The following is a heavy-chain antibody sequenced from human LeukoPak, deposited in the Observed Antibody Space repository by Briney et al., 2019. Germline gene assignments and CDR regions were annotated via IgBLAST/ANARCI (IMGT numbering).Heavy chain of an antibody. Sequence: GGSLRLSSAASGFTFSNYAMCWVRQAPGKGLEWVSAITGSGSSTYYADSVKGRFTISRDNSKNTLYLQINSLRAEDTAVYYCARREPTVTTPYQDYFDYWGQGTLVTVSS. CDR3: ARREPTVTTPYQDYFDY. D-gene: IGHD4-17*01. CDR1: GFTFSNYA. J-gene: IGHJ4*02. V-gene: IGHV3-23*01. CDR2: ITGSGSST.